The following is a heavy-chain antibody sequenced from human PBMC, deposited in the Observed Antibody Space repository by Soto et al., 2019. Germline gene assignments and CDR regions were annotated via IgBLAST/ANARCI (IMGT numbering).Heavy chain of an antibody. CDR3: ARDYQKWELQYYYYGMDV. CDR1: GFTFSSYA. V-gene: IGHV3-30-3*01. Sequence: QVQLVESGGGVVQPGRSLRLSCAASGFTFSSYAMHWVRQAPGKGLEWVAVISYDGSNKYYADSVKGRFTISRDNSKNTLYLQMNSLRAEDTAVYYCARDYQKWELQYYYYGMDVWGQGTTVTVSS. J-gene: IGHJ6*02. CDR2: ISYDGSNK. D-gene: IGHD1-26*01.